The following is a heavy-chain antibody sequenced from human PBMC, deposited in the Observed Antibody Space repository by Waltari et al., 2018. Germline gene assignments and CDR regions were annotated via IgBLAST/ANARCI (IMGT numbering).Heavy chain of an antibody. CDR1: GYSISSGYY. Sequence: QVQLQESGPGLVKPSETLSLTCTVSGYSISSGYYWGWIRQPPGKGLEWIGSIYHMGHTSYNPSLKSRVTISVDTSKYQFSLKLSSVTAADTAVYYWARDRGEITMVRGVIGAIDYWGQGTLVTVSS. J-gene: IGHJ4*02. V-gene: IGHV4-38-2*02. CDR3: ARDRGEITMVRGVIGAIDY. D-gene: IGHD3-10*01. CDR2: IYHMGHT.